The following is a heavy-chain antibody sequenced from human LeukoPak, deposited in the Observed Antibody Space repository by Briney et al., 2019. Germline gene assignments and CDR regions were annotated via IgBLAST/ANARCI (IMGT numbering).Heavy chain of an antibody. CDR2: INWNGGST. CDR1: GFTFFDYG. Sequence: PGGSLRLSCAASGFTFFDYGVRWVRHAPGEGLEWGPGINWNGGSTGYADSVKGRFTISRDNAKNSLYLQMNSLRVEDTALYYCARVERELMWYYFDYWGQGTLVTVSS. CDR3: ARVERELMWYYFDY. D-gene: IGHD2-21*01. V-gene: IGHV3-20*04. J-gene: IGHJ4*02.